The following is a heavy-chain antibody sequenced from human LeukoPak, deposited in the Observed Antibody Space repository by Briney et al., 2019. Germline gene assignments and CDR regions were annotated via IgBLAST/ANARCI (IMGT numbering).Heavy chain of an antibody. CDR2: IYYSGST. CDR3: AREGGYSYGWHPDYFDY. J-gene: IGHJ4*02. V-gene: IGHV4-59*01. D-gene: IGHD5-18*01. Sequence: SETLSLTCTVSGGSISSYYWSWIRHPPGKGLEWIGYIYYSGSTNYNPSLKSRVTISVDTSKNQFSLKLSSVTAADTAVYYCAREGGYSYGWHPDYFDYWGQGTLVTVSS. CDR1: GGSISSYY.